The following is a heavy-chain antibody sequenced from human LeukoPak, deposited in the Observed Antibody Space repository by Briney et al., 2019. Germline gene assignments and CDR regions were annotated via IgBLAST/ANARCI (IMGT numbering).Heavy chain of an antibody. CDR2: ISHDGGNK. V-gene: IGHV3-30*17. CDR1: GFTFSSYA. D-gene: IGHD2/OR15-2a*01. CDR3: AKVGEKNMVEAFEI. J-gene: IGHJ3*02. Sequence: GGSLRLSCAASGFTFSSYAMSWVRQAPGKGLEWVAVISHDGGNKYYGDSVKGRFTVSRDNSKNTAYLQMNSLRPDDTAVYYCAKVGEKNMVEAFEIWGQGTRVTVSP.